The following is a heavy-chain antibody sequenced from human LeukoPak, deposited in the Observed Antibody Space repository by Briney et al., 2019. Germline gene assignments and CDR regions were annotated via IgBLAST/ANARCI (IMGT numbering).Heavy chain of an antibody. CDR3: TRRVGGTPDY. Sequence: QPGGSLRLSCAASGFTFSSYVMTWVRQAPGAGLEWVSAIGTHSTSTDYPDSVKGRFTISRDDSKNTVFLQMTSLRVEDTALYYCTRRVGGTPDYWGLGTVLTVSS. D-gene: IGHD1-26*01. CDR1: GFTFSSYV. V-gene: IGHV3-23*01. J-gene: IGHJ4*02. CDR2: IGTHSTST.